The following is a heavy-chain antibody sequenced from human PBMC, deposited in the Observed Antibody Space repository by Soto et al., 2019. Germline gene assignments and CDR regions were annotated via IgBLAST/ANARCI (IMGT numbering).Heavy chain of an antibody. CDR3: AKSYSSGWPTLMDV. CDR2: ISGSGGST. Sequence: GGSLRLSCAASGFTFSSYAMSWVRQAPGKGLEWVSAISGSGGSTYYADSVKGRFTISRDNSKNTLYPQMNSLRAEDTAVYYCAKSYSSGWPTLMDVWGQGTTVTVSS. D-gene: IGHD6-19*01. J-gene: IGHJ6*02. V-gene: IGHV3-23*01. CDR1: GFTFSSYA.